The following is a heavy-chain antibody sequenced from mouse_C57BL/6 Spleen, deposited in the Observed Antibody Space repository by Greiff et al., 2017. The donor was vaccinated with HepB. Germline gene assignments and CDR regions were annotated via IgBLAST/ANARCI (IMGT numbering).Heavy chain of an antibody. D-gene: IGHD2-1*01. Sequence: QVQLQQSGPELVKPGASVKISCKASGYAFSSSWMNWVQPRPGKGLEWIGRIYPGDGDTNYNGKFKGKATLTADKSSSKAYMQLSSLTSEDSAVYCCARRGKSMDYWGQGTSVTVSS. CDR1: GYAFSSSW. CDR2: IYPGDGDT. V-gene: IGHV1-82*01. CDR3: ARRGKSMDY. J-gene: IGHJ4*01.